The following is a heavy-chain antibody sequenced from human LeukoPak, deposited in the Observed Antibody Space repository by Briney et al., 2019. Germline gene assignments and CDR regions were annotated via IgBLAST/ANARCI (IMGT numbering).Heavy chain of an antibody. Sequence: GGSLRLSWAASGFTVSSNYMSWVSQAPGKGLEWVSVIYSGGSTYYADSVKGRFTISGDNSKNTLYLQMNSLRAEDTAVYYCARRMLRDSSGYHYYYYGMDVWGQGTTVTVSS. V-gene: IGHV3-66*01. CDR3: ARRMLRDSSGYHYYYYGMDV. J-gene: IGHJ6*02. CDR2: IYSGGST. CDR1: GFTVSSNY. D-gene: IGHD3-22*01.